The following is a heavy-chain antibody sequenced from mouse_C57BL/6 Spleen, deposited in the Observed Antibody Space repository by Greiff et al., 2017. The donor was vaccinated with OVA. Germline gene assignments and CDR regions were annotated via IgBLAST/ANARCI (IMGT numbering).Heavy chain of an antibody. V-gene: IGHV1-7*01. D-gene: IGHD2-5*01. CDR2: INPSSGYT. Sequence: VQLQQSGAELAKPGASVKLSCKASGYTFTSYWMHWVKQRPGQGLEWIGYINPSSGYTKYNQKFKDKATLTADKTSSTAYMQLSSLTYEDSAVYYCSREDSNYFYYAMDYWGQGTSVTVSS. J-gene: IGHJ4*01. CDR1: GYTFTSYW. CDR3: SREDSNYFYYAMDY.